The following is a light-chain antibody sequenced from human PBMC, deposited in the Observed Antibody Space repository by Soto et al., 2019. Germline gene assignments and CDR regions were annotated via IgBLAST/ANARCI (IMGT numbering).Light chain of an antibody. J-gene: IGLJ1*01. CDR2: KVT. CDR3: ASSTRDSLYV. CDR1: SSDVGGNKY. Sequence: QSVLTQPASVSGSPGQSITISCTGTSSDVGGNKYVSWYQQYPGKVPKLLINKVTNRPSGVSYRFSGSKSGNTASLTISALLAEDEADYFCASSTRDSLYVFGTGTKLTVL. V-gene: IGLV2-14*01.